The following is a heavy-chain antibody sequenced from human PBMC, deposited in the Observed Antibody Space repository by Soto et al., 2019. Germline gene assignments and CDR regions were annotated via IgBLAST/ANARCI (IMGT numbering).Heavy chain of an antibody. J-gene: IGHJ4*02. CDR1: GGSFSGYY. CDR3: ARDDLVPYYFDS. D-gene: IGHD2-2*01. V-gene: IGHV4-34*01. CDR2: INHSGST. Sequence: QVQLQQWGAGLLKPSETLSLTCAVYGGSFSGYYWSWIRQPPGKGLEWIGEINHSGSTNYNPSLKSRVTISVDTAKNQFSLKLSSVTAADTAVYYCARDDLVPYYFDSCGQGTLVTVSS.